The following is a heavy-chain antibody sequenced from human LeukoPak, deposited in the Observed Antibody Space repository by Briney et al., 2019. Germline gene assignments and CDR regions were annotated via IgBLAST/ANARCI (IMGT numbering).Heavy chain of an antibody. J-gene: IGHJ5*02. CDR1: GFTFSSYA. CDR2: ISGSGGST. Sequence: TGGSLRLSCAASGFTFSSYAMSWVRQAPGKGLEWVSAISGSGGSTYYADSVKGRFTISRDNSKNTLYLQMNSLRAEDTAVYYCAKDRIWFGEFNWFDHWGQGTLVTVSS. V-gene: IGHV3-23*01. CDR3: AKDRIWFGEFNWFDH. D-gene: IGHD3-10*01.